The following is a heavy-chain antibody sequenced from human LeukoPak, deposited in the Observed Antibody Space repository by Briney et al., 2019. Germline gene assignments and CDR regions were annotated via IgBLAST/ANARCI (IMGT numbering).Heavy chain of an antibody. CDR3: ARGRAYSCFDL. J-gene: IGHJ5*02. CDR2: IKEDGTTK. CDR1: GFTFSSSW. Sequence: GGSLRLSCAASGFTFSSSWMAWVRQALGKGLEWLANIKEDGTTKNYIDSVKGRFTISRDNAKNSLYLQMNSLRAGDTAVYFCARGRAYSCFDLWGQGILVTVAS. V-gene: IGHV3-7*04.